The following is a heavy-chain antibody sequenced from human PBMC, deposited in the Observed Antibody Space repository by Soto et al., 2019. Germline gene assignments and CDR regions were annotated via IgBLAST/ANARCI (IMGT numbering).Heavy chain of an antibody. Sequence: QVQLVESGGGLVKPGGSLRLSCATSGFIFSDYYMHWIRQAPGKGLEWISYISGNGRIIQYADSAKGGFTISRDNAQNSQYLQMNSLRAEDTALYFCARDFDADSRTDFDYWGQGTLVTVSS. CDR2: ISGNGRII. V-gene: IGHV3-11*01. J-gene: IGHJ4*02. D-gene: IGHD4-17*01. CDR3: ARDFDADSRTDFDY. CDR1: GFIFSDYY.